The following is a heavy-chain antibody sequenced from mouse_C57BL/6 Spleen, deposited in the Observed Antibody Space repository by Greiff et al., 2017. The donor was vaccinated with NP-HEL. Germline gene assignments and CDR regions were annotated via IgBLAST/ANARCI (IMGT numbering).Heavy chain of an antibody. CDR2: IYPGDGDT. V-gene: IGHV1-80*01. J-gene: IGHJ2*01. CDR1: GYAFSSYW. CDR3: ARSDYYYGSSYDDY. Sequence: VQLQQSGAELVKPGASVKISCKASGYAFSSYWMNWVKQRPGKGLEWIGQIYPGDGDTNYNGKFKGKATLTADKSSSTAYMQLSSLTSEDSAVYFCARSDYYYGSSYDDYWGQGTTLTVSS. D-gene: IGHD1-1*01.